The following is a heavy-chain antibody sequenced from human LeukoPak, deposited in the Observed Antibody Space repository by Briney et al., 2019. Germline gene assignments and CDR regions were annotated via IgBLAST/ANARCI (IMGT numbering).Heavy chain of an antibody. Sequence: GGSLRLSCAASGFTFSSYWMHWVRHAPGKGLVWVSRILSDGSSTTYADSVKGRFTISRDNAKNTLYLQMNSLRAEDTAVYYYAREELGYCSSTSCYDGVNWFEPWGQGTLVTVSS. CDR3: AREELGYCSSTSCYDGVNWFEP. D-gene: IGHD2-2*01. CDR1: GFTFSSYW. J-gene: IGHJ5*02. V-gene: IGHV3-74*01. CDR2: ILSDGSST.